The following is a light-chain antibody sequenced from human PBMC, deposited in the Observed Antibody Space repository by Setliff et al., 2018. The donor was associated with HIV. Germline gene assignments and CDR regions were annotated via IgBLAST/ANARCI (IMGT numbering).Light chain of an antibody. CDR1: SSDVGGYND. Sequence: QSALAQPASVSGSPGQSITISCTGASSDVGGYNDVSWYQQHPVKATKLMIYDVTNRPSGSSNRFSGSKSGNTASLTISWLQAEDEADYYCSSYTSSKTPSFVFGTGTKVTVL. CDR3: SSYTSSKTPSFV. J-gene: IGLJ1*01. CDR2: DVT. V-gene: IGLV2-14*03.